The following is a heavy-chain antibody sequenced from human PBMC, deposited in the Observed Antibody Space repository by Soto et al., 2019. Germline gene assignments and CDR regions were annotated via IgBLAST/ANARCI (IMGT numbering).Heavy chain of an antibody. CDR1: GGSFSGYY. V-gene: IGHV4-34*01. CDR2: INHSGST. Sequence: SETLSLTCAVYGGSFSGYYWSWIRQPPGKGLEWIGEINHSGSTNYNPSLKSRVTISVDTSKNQFSLKLSSVTAADTAVYYCARVRGYSYGYVDYWGQGTLVTVSS. CDR3: ARVRGYSYGYVDY. D-gene: IGHD5-18*01. J-gene: IGHJ4*02.